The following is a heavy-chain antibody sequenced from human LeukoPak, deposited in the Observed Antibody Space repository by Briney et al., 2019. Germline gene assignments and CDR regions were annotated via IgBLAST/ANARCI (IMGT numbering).Heavy chain of an antibody. Sequence: GGPLRLSCEVSGITFETYAMNWVRQAPGKGLEWVAGISGTGAHTYYADSVKGRFTVSRDNSRDTLYLLLKSLRAEDTAVYFCAKDIHVAAAVPAPYWGQGTLVTVSS. CDR3: AKDIHVAAAVPAPY. V-gene: IGHV3-23*01. D-gene: IGHD6-13*01. CDR2: ISGTGAHT. J-gene: IGHJ4*02. CDR1: GITFETYA.